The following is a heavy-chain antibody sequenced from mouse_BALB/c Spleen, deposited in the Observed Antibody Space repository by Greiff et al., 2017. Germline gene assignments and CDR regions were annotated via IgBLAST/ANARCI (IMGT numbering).Heavy chain of an antibody. V-gene: IGHV7-3*02. Sequence: DVMLVESGGGLVQPGGSLRLSCATSGFTFTDYYMSWVRQPPGKALEWLGFIRNKANGYTTEYSASVKGRFTISRDNSQSILYLQMNTLRAEDSATYYCARDLGPHFDYWGQGTTLTVSS. J-gene: IGHJ2*01. D-gene: IGHD4-1*01. CDR2: IRNKANGYTT. CDR3: ARDLGPHFDY. CDR1: GFTFTDYY.